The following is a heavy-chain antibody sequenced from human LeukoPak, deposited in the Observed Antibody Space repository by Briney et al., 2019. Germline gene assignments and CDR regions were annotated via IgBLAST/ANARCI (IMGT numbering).Heavy chain of an antibody. D-gene: IGHD5-24*01. J-gene: IGHJ4*02. CDR1: GFTFSSHA. V-gene: IGHV3-23*02. CDR3: AEDRTTDAYNRAKAD. Sequence: GASLRLSCAASGFTFSSHAMSWVRQAPGKGLEWVSGISGGAGSTDYGDSVKGRFTISRDNSKNTLYPQMNSLRAEDTAVYYCAEDRTTDAYNRAKADWGQGTLVTVSS. CDR2: ISGGAGST.